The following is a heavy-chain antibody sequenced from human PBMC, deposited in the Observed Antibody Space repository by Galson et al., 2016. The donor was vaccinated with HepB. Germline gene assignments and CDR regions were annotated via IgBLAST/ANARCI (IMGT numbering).Heavy chain of an antibody. D-gene: IGHD1-26*01. CDR3: ATASNSGTIYYFDY. Sequence: SLRLSCAASGIAFGNHPMHWVRQTPGMGLEWLALISFDGGHKYYSDSVMGRFTIARDNSKNTVFLQLNSLRTEDTTLYYCATASNSGTIYYFDYWGQGTLVTVSS. J-gene: IGHJ4*02. CDR1: GIAFGNHP. CDR2: ISFDGGHK. V-gene: IGHV3-30*04.